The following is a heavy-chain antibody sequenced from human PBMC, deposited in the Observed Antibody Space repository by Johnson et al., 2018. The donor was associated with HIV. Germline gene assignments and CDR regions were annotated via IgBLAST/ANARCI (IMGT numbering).Heavy chain of an antibody. D-gene: IGHD1-26*01. CDR1: GFTFSSYG. CDR2: VGDDGSNK. CDR3: ARGPGGSLGASDI. Sequence: QVQLVESGGGVVQPGRSLRLSCAASGFTFSSYGMHWVRQAPGQGLEWVAGVGDDGSNKYYADSVKGRVNIFRDNSKNTLYLQIKSLRVEDKAVEYCARGPGGSLGASDIWGQGTMVTVSS. J-gene: IGHJ3*02. V-gene: IGHV3-33*01.